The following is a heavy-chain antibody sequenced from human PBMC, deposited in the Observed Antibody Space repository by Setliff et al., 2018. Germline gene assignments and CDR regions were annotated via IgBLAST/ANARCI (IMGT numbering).Heavy chain of an antibody. CDR2: FGGSGDI. V-gene: IGHV3-23*01. Sequence: GGSLSLSCAASGFTFSRNAMSWVRQAPGKGLEWVSAFGGSGDIHYADSVKGRFTISKDNSKNTLYLQMNSLRAEDTAVYYCAKDLYGWSFDYWGQGTLVTVSS. D-gene: IGHD2-15*01. CDR3: AKDLYGWSFDY. J-gene: IGHJ4*02. CDR1: GFTFSRNA.